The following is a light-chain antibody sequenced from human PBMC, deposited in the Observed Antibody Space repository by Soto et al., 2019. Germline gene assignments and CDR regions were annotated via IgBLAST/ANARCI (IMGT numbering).Light chain of an antibody. Sequence: QSALTQPASVSGSPGQSIAISCTGTSSDVGGYDQVSWYQQHPGKVPKLMIYAVSNRPSGVSDRFSGSQSGNTASLTISGLQAEDEADYSCSSYTGSGTFFGGGTKLTVL. CDR1: SSDVGGYDQ. CDR2: AVS. CDR3: SSYTGSGTF. J-gene: IGLJ2*01. V-gene: IGLV2-14*01.